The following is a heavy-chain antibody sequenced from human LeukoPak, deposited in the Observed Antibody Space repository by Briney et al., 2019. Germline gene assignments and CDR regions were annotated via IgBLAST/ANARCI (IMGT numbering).Heavy chain of an antibody. CDR3: ARVSNWNDARPYYFDY. V-gene: IGHV1-69*13. CDR2: IIPIFGTA. Sequence: ASVKVSCKASGGTFSSYAISWVRQAPGQGLEWMGGIIPIFGTANYAQKFQGRVTITAGESSSTAYMELSSLRSEDTAVYYCARVSNWNDARPYYFDYWGQGTLVTVSS. CDR1: GGTFSSYA. D-gene: IGHD1-1*01. J-gene: IGHJ4*02.